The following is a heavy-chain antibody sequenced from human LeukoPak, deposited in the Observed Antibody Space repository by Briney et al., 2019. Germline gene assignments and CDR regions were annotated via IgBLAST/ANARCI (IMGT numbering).Heavy chain of an antibody. V-gene: IGHV4-39*01. J-gene: IGHJ6*03. CDR3: ARHQTGGHSYMDV. D-gene: IGHD7-27*01. CDR2: ISYSGTT. CDR1: GDSISNIRYY. Sequence: SEALSLTCTVSGDSISNIRYYWVWLRQPPGKGPEWIVSISYSGTTYDNPPLKSRITMTVDPSNSLFSLTLTSVTAADTAVYYCARHQTGGHSYMDVWGKGTTVTV.